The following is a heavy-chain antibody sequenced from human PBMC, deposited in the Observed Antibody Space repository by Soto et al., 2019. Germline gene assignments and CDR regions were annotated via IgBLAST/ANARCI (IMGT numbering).Heavy chain of an antibody. D-gene: IGHD4-17*01. CDR1: GFSLTTSGVG. CDR2: IYWDDDQ. CDR3: AHRTTTVTWGFNP. V-gene: IGHV2-5*02. Sequence: QITLKESGPTLVKPTQTLTLTCTFSGFSLTTSGVGVGWIRQPPGKALEWLALIYWDDDQRYSPSLKSRLTITXDPXKSHVVLPMTNMDPSDTATYFCAHRTTTVTWGFNPWGQGTLVTVSS. J-gene: IGHJ5*02.